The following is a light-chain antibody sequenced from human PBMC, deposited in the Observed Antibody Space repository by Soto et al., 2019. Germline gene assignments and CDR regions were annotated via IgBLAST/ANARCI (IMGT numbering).Light chain of an antibody. V-gene: IGLV2-8*01. CDR2: EVT. CDR1: SSDVGAYNY. J-gene: IGLJ3*02. Sequence: QSALTQPPSASGSAGRSVTISCTGASSDVGAYNYVSWYQQHAGKAPKLVIYEVTKRPSGVPDRFSGSKSANTASLTVSGLQAEDAADYYCSSFASSNTWVFGGGTKLTVL. CDR3: SSFASSNTWV.